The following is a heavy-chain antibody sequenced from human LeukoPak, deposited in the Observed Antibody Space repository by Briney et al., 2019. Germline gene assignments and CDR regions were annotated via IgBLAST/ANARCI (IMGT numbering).Heavy chain of an antibody. CDR1: GFTFSGHS. CDR2: ISARSSII. Sequence: PGGSLRLSCAASGFTFSGHSMNWVRQAPGKGLEWISYISARSSIIYYADSVKGRFTISRDNSKNTLYLQMNSLRAEDTAVYYCAKAGYSSGWLYYYYYMDVWGKGTTVTISS. D-gene: IGHD6-19*01. V-gene: IGHV3-48*01. CDR3: AKAGYSSGWLYYYYYMDV. J-gene: IGHJ6*03.